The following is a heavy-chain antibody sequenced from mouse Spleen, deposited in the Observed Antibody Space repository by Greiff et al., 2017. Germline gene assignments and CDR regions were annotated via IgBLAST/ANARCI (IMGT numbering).Heavy chain of an antibody. CDR3: TTPMITTYFDV. Sequence: EVQLQQSGAELVRPGASVKLSCTASGLNIKDDYMHWVKQRPEQGLEWIGWIDPENGDTEYASKFQGKATITADTSSNTAYLQLSSLTSEDTAVYYCTTPMITTYFDVWGAGTTVTVSS. J-gene: IGHJ1*01. D-gene: IGHD2-4*01. CDR2: IDPENGDT. CDR1: GLNIKDDY. V-gene: IGHV14-4*01.